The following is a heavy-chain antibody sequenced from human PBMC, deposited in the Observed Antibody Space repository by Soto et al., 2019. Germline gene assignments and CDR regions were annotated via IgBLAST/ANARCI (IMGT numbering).Heavy chain of an antibody. CDR3: AMTDYYDSSGYYSAKFDY. CDR1: GFTFSSYA. D-gene: IGHD3-22*01. Sequence: GGSLRLSCAASGFTFSSYAMSWVRQAPGKGLEWVSAISGSGGSTYYADSVKGRFTISRDNSKNTLYLQMNSLRAEDTAVYYCAMTDYYDSSGYYSAKFDYWGQGTLVTAPQ. CDR2: ISGSGGST. J-gene: IGHJ4*02. V-gene: IGHV3-23*01.